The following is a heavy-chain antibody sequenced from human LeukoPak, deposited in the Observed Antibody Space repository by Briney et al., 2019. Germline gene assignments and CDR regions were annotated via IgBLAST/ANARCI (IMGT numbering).Heavy chain of an antibody. V-gene: IGHV3-30*02. CDR2: IRYDGSNK. CDR1: GFTLSTSD. J-gene: IGHJ4*02. CDR3: AKDVEAY. Sequence: GGSLRLSCATSGFTLSTSDMHWVRQAPGEGLEWVAFIRYDGSNKSYADSVKGRFTISRDNSKNTLFLQLNSLTPEDTAMYYCAKDVEAYWGQGTLVTVSS. D-gene: IGHD2-21*01.